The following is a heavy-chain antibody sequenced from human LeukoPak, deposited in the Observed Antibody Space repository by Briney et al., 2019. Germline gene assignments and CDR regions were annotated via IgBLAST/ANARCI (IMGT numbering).Heavy chain of an antibody. J-gene: IGHJ5*02. CDR3: ARLNKPGWFDP. CDR2: IFYNGNT. CDR1: GASISTNTYY. Sequence: PSETLSLTCTVSGASISTNTYYWAWIRQPPGKGLEWIANIFYNGNTYYNPSLKSRVTISIGTSNNQFSLKLISVTAADMAVYYCARLNKPGWFDPWGQGTLVTVSS. D-gene: IGHD1-14*01. V-gene: IGHV4-39*07.